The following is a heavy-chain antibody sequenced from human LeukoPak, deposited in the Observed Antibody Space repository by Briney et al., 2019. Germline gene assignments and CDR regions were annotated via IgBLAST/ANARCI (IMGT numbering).Heavy chain of an antibody. V-gene: IGHV4-31*03. CDR2: IYYSGST. Sequence: SQTLSLTCTVSGGSISSGGYYWSWIRQHPGKSLEWIGYIYYSGSTYYNPSLKSRVTISVDTSKNQFSLKLSSVTAADTAVYYCARGGVRSPPFDYWGQGTLVTVSS. CDR1: GGSISSGGYY. J-gene: IGHJ4*02. D-gene: IGHD3-16*01. CDR3: ARGGVRSPPFDY.